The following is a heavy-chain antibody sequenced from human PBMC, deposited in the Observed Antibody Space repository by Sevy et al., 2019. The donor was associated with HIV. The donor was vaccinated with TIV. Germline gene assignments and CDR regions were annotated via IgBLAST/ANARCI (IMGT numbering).Heavy chain of an antibody. CDR3: ARDGSGWEQGDY. CDR1: GFTFSSYN. Sequence: GGSLRLSCAASGFTFSSYNINWVRQAPGKGLEWVSSISGLSNYIYYADSVKGRFTISRDNAKNSLYLQMNRLRAEDTAVYYCARDGSGWEQGDYWGQGTLVTVSS. CDR2: ISGLSNYI. V-gene: IGHV3-21*01. J-gene: IGHJ4*02. D-gene: IGHD6-19*01.